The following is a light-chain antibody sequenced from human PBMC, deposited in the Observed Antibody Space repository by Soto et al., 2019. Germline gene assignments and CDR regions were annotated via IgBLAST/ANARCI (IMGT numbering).Light chain of an antibody. CDR3: QQYNHWHPLT. CDR1: QSVRGN. CDR2: DSS. J-gene: IGKJ4*01. Sequence: EIVLTQSPGTLSFSPGERATLSFRASQSVRGNLAWYQQKPGQAPRLIIYDSSKRAAGIPIRLSGTGSGTDLTLTVTSLQYEDFEVYLCQQYNHWHPLTFGGGTEVDIK. V-gene: IGKV3-15*01.